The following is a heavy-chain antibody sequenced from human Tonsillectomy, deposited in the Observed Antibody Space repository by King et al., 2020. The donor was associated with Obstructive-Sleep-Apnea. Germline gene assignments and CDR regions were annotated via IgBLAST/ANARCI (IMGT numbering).Heavy chain of an antibody. CDR1: GDSVSGHY. CDR2: IYFSGST. J-gene: IGHJ5*02. D-gene: IGHD2-15*01. CDR3: ARGYCSGGSCSTGWFDP. Sequence: VQLQESGRRLVKPSETLSLTCTVSGDSVSGHYWNWIRQSPGKGLEWIGYIYFSGSTNYNPFLYRRVTMSLDASNNEFSLKLTSVTAADTATYFCARGYCSGGSCSTGWFDPWGQGTLVTVSS. V-gene: IGHV4-59*08.